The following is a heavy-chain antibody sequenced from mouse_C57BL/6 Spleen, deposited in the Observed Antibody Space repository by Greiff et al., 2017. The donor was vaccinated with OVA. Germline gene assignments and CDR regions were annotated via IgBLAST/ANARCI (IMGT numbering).Heavy chain of an antibody. Sequence: VQVVESGPGLVQPSQSLSITCTVSGFSLTSYGVHWVRQSPGKGLEWLGVIWRGGSTDYNAAFMSRLSITKDNSKSQVFFKMNSLQADDTAIYYCAYSNYGGYYAMDYWGQGTSVTVSS. J-gene: IGHJ4*01. V-gene: IGHV2-5*01. CDR1: GFSLTSYG. CDR2: IWRGGST. CDR3: AYSNYGGYYAMDY. D-gene: IGHD2-5*01.